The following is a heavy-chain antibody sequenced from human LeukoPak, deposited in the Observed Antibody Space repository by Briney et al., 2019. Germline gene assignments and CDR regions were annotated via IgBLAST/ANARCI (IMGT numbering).Heavy chain of an antibody. V-gene: IGHV3-21*01. Sequence: PGGSLRLSCTASGFTFSSYSLNWVRQAPGKGLEWVSSVSTGSNYIYYADSVKGRFTISRDNDKNSLYLQMNSLRVEDTAVYYCARFFRPSFTVFIIGGAFDIGGQGTMVPFSS. CDR3: ARFFRPSFTVFIIGGAFDI. CDR2: VSTGSNYI. D-gene: IGHD3-10*01. CDR1: GFTFSSYS. J-gene: IGHJ3*02.